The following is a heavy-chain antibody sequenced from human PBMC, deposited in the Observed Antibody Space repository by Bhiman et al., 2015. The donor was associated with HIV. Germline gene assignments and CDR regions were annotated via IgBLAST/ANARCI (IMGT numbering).Heavy chain of an antibody. D-gene: IGHD1-7*01. CDR1: GFTFSFYG. V-gene: IGHV3-30*02. J-gene: IGHJ6*02. CDR2: IRYDGSHK. CDR3: VKDRPYNWNWGNHYYGMDV. Sequence: QVQLVESGGGVVQPGGSLRLSCAASGFTFSFYGMYWVRQAPGKGLEWVAFIRYDGSHKYYADSVKGRFTISRDNSQNTLYLQMNSLRAEDTAVYFCVKDRPYNWNWGNHYYGMDVWGQGP.